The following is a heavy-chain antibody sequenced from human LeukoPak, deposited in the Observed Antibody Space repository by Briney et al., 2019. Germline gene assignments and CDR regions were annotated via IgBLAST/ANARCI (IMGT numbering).Heavy chain of an antibody. Sequence: QPGVSLGLSCAASGFTFSSYGMHWVRQAPGKGLEWVAFIRYDGSNKYYADSVKGRFTISRDNSKNTLYLQMNSLRAEDTAVYYCAKGSSGYSYALDAFDIWGQGTMVTVSS. D-gene: IGHD5-18*01. J-gene: IGHJ3*02. CDR3: AKGSSGYSYALDAFDI. V-gene: IGHV3-30*02. CDR1: GFTFSSYG. CDR2: IRYDGSNK.